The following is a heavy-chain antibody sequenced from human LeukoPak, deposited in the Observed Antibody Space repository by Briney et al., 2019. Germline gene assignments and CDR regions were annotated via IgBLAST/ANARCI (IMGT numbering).Heavy chain of an antibody. CDR3: ARDGIVVVPAASYYYYYGMDV. V-gene: IGHV1-2*02. D-gene: IGHD2-2*01. CDR2: INPNSGGT. CDR1: GYTFTGYY. J-gene: IGHJ6*02. Sequence: ASVKVSFKASGYTFTGYYMHWVRQAPGQGLEWMGWINPNSGGTNHAQKFQGRVTMPRDTSISTAYMELSRLRSDDTAVYYCARDGIVVVPAASYYYYYGMDVWGQGTTVTVSS.